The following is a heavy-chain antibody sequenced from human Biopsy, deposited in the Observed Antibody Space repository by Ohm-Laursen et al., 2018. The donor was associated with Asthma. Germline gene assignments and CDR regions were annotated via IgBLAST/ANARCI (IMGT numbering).Heavy chain of an antibody. CDR2: LSYNGNNK. J-gene: IGHJ4*02. D-gene: IGHD6-6*01. CDR1: GFILSNYD. CDR3: ARGDWYGSASNGY. Sequence: SLRLSCAASGFILSNYDMHWVRQAPGKGLEWVAVLSYNGNNKYYADSVRGRFAISRDNSENTLYLQMNSLRVEDTAVYYCARGDWYGSASNGYWGQGTLVTVSS. V-gene: IGHV3-30*03.